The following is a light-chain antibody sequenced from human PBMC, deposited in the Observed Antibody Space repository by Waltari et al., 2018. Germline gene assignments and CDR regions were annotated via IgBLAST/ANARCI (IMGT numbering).Light chain of an antibody. V-gene: IGLV2-14*01. J-gene: IGLJ3*02. CDR2: DVS. CDR3: SSYTSTWV. Sequence: QSALTQSASVSGSPGPSITIPCTGTSSDFPVFNYVPGYQQHPGKAPQLMLYDVSKRPSGVSNRFSGSKSGNTASLTISGLQAEDEADYYCSSYTSTWVFGGGTKLTVL. CDR1: SSDFPVFNY.